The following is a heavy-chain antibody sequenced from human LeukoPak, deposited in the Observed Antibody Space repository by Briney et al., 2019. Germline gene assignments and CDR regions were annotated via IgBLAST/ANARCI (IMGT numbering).Heavy chain of an antibody. CDR1: GFIFNTYV. J-gene: IGHJ4*02. CDR3: ARGPDCGGDCYHFDY. V-gene: IGHV3-23*01. CDR2: VGGDGRHT. D-gene: IGHD2-21*02. Sequence: GGSLRLSCAASGFIFNTYVMSWVRQAPGKGLEWVSSVGGDGRHTYYADSVKGRFTISRDNSKNTLYLQMNSLRAEDTAVYYCARGPDCGGDCYHFDYWGQGTLVTVSS.